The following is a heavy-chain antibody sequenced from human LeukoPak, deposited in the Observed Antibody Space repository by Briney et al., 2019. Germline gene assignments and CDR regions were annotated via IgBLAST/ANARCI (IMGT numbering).Heavy chain of an antibody. CDR1: GYTFTSYG. CDR2: ISAYNGNT. D-gene: IGHD3-3*02. Sequence: ASVNVSCKASGYTFTSYGISWVRQAPGQGLEWMGWISAYNGNTNYAQKLQGRATMTTDTSTSTAYMELRSLRSDDTAVYYCAKLEGGPTRDPYYYYGMDVWGQGTTVTVSS. CDR3: AKLEGGPTRDPYYYYGMDV. V-gene: IGHV1-18*01. J-gene: IGHJ6*02.